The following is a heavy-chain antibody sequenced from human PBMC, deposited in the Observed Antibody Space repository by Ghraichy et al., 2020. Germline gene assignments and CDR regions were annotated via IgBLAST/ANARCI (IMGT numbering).Heavy chain of an antibody. CDR2: IYWNDDK. J-gene: IGHJ4*02. Sequence: SGPTLVKPTQTLTLTCTFSDFSLTTVGVAVGWIRQPPGEALEWLAHIYWNDDKYYSTPLRNRLTITKDTSKNQVVLTMTNMDPMDTATYYCAHLYGLQWYYYDYWGQGILVTVSS. D-gene: IGHD2-15*01. CDR1: DFSLTTVGVA. CDR3: AHLYGLQWYYYDY. V-gene: IGHV2-5*01.